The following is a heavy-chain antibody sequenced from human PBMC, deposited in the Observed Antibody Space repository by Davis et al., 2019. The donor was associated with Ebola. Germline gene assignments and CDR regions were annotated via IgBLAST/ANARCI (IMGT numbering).Heavy chain of an antibody. J-gene: IGHJ4*02. Sequence: AASVKVSCKASGGTFSTYTISWVRQAPGQGLEWMGRIIPMLGIPNYAQKFQGRVTITADKSTSTAYMELSSLRSEDTAVYYCANGFGELDYWGQGTLATVSS. D-gene: IGHD3-10*01. CDR2: IIPMLGIP. CDR3: ANGFGELDY. V-gene: IGHV1-69*02. CDR1: GGTFSTYT.